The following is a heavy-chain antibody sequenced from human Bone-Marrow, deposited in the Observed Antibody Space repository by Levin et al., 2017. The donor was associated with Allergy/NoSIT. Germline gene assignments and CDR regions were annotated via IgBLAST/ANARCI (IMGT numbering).Heavy chain of an antibody. J-gene: IGHJ6*02. V-gene: IGHV1-2*06. CDR3: ARDRGCTGDNCYFYYYSGLDV. D-gene: IGHD2-15*01. Sequence: PAASVKVSCKASGYTFSGYYIHWVRQAPGQGLEWMGRINPSSDGTNFAKQFQGRVTMTRDTSIGTAYMELSRLTSDDTAVYYCARDRGCTGDNCYFYYYSGLDVWGQGTTVTVSS. CDR2: INPSSDGT. CDR1: GYTFSGYY.